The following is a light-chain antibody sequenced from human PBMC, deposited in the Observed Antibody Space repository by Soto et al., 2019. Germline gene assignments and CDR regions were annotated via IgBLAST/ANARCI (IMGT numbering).Light chain of an antibody. CDR2: EVS. J-gene: IGLJ1*01. Sequence: QSALTQPASVYGSPGQSITISCTGTSSDVGSYNLVSWYQQHPGKAPKLMIYEVSKRPSGVSNRFSGSKSGNTASLAISGLQAEDEADYYCSSHAGRSRVFGTGTKVTVL. CDR1: SSDVGSYNL. V-gene: IGLV2-23*02. CDR3: SSHAGRSRV.